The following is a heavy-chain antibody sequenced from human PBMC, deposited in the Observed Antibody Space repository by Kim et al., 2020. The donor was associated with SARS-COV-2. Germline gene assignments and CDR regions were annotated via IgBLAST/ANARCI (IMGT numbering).Heavy chain of an antibody. V-gene: IGHV3-23*01. Sequence: KGRFTISRDNSKNTLYLQMNSLRAEDTAVYYCAKDGVNGLWFGEGGGMDVWGQGTTVTVSS. CDR3: AKDGVNGLWFGEGGGMDV. J-gene: IGHJ6*02. D-gene: IGHD3-10*01.